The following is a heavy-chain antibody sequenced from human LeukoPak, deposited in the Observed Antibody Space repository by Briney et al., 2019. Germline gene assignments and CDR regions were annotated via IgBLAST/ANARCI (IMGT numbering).Heavy chain of an antibody. CDR1: GGSFSGYY. V-gene: IGHV4-34*01. J-gene: IGHJ4*02. CDR2: INHSGST. D-gene: IGHD6-13*01. Sequence: LSETLSLTCAVYGGSFSGYYWSWIRQPPGKGLEWIGEINHSGSTNYNPSLKSRVTISVDTSKNQFSLKLSSVTAADTAVYYCARGHLSGIAAAKGRCYFDYWGQGTLVTVSS. CDR3: ARGHLSGIAAAKGRCYFDY.